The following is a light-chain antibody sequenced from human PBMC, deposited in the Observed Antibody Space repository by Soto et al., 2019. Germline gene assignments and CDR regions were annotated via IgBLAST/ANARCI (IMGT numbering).Light chain of an antibody. CDR1: QGISSA. CDR3: QQFNNYPMIT. V-gene: IGKV1D-13*01. Sequence: AIQLTQSPSSLSASVGDRVTITCRASQGISSALAWYQQKPGKAPKLLIYDASSLESGVPSRFSGSGSGTDFTLTISSLQHEDFATYYCQQFNNYPMITFGQGTRLEIK. CDR2: DAS. J-gene: IGKJ5*01.